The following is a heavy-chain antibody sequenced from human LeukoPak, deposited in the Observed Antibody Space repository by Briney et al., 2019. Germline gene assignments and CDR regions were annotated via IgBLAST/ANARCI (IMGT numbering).Heavy chain of an antibody. Sequence: SETLSLTCTVSGGSITNYYWSWIRQPPGKGPEWLGHIFYSGTTTYNPSLESRVTISVDTSENQSSLKLTSVPAATTAVYYCARLWDGDLDYWGPGTLVTVSS. J-gene: IGHJ4*02. V-gene: IGHV4-59*08. CDR3: ARLWDGDLDY. D-gene: IGHD4-17*01. CDR1: GGSITNYY. CDR2: IFYSGTT.